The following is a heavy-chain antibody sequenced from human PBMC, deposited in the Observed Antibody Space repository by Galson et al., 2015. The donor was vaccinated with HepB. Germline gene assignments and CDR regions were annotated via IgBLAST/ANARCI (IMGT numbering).Heavy chain of an antibody. Sequence: SLRLSCAASGFTFSGSAMHWVRQASGKGLEWVGRIRSKANSYATAYAASVKVRFTISRDDSKNTAYLQMNSLKTEDTSVYYCTCGLAVAGSLSCFDYWGQGTLVTVSS. J-gene: IGHJ4*02. CDR3: TCGLAVAGSLSCFDY. V-gene: IGHV3-73*01. CDR1: GFTFSGSA. D-gene: IGHD6-19*01. CDR2: IRSKANSYAT.